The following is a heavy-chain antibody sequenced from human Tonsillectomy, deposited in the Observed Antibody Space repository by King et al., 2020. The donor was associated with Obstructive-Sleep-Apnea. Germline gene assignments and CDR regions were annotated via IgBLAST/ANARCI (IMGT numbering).Heavy chain of an antibody. D-gene: IGHD3-10*01. CDR2: ISYDGSHQ. CDR1: GFTLSSYG. Sequence: VQLVESGGGVVQPEKSLRLTCADSGFTLSSYGIHWVRQAPGKGLEWVALISYDGSHQYYADSVKGRFTISRDNSKNTLYLQMNSLRVEDTAVYYCAKDGLLLYYYGSPGGMDVWGQGTTVTVSS. CDR3: AKDGLLLYYYGSPGGMDV. J-gene: IGHJ6*02. V-gene: IGHV3-30*18.